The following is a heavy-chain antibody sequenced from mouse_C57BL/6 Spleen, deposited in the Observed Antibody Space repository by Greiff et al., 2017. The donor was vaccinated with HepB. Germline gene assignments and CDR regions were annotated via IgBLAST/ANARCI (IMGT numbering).Heavy chain of an antibody. CDR1: GYTFTSYW. CDR2: INPSSGYT. V-gene: IGHV1-7*01. CDR3: ASLPGRNGNYDY. J-gene: IGHJ2*01. D-gene: IGHD2-1*01. Sequence: QVHVKQSGAELAKPGASVKLSCKASGYTFTSYWMHWVNQRPGQGLEWIGYINPSSGYTKYNQKFKDKATLTADKSSSTAYMQLSSLTYEDSAVYYCASLPGRNGNYDYWGQGTTLTVSS.